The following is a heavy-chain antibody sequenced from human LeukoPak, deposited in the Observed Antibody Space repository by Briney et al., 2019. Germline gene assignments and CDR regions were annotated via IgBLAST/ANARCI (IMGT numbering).Heavy chain of an antibody. D-gene: IGHD1-26*01. J-gene: IGHJ4*02. V-gene: IGHV4-39*01. CDR3: ARFTKWYLPSDY. Sequence: PSETLSLTCTVSGGSISSSSYSWGWIRQPPGKGLEWIGTISYSGSTYYNPSLKSRVTISVDTSKNQFSLKLISVTAADTAIYYCARFTKWYLPSDYWGQGTLVTVSS. CDR2: ISYSGST. CDR1: GGSISSSSYS.